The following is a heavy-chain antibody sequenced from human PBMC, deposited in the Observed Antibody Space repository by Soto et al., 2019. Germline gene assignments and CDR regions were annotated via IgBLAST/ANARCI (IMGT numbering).Heavy chain of an antibody. D-gene: IGHD1-20*01. Sequence: SETLSLTCTVSGDSISSYYWSWIRQPPGKGLEWIGYISYSGTTNYNPSLKSRVTMSVDTSKNQFSLKLSSVSAADTAVYYCAREAPRYNWNDKWFDPWGQGTLVTVSS. J-gene: IGHJ5*02. CDR2: ISYSGTT. CDR3: AREAPRYNWNDKWFDP. V-gene: IGHV4-59*01. CDR1: GDSISSYY.